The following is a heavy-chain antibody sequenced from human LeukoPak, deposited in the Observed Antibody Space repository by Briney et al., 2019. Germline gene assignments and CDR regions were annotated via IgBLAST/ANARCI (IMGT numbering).Heavy chain of an antibody. Sequence: AGGSLRLSCAASGFTFSSYGMHWVRQAPGKGLEWVAVISYDGSNKYYADSVKGRFTISRDNSKNTLYLQMNSLRAEDTAVYYCARDNRAAAGTNAFDIWGQGTMVTVSS. CDR3: ARDNRAAAGTNAFDI. D-gene: IGHD6-13*01. V-gene: IGHV3-30*03. CDR2: ISYDGSNK. J-gene: IGHJ3*02. CDR1: GFTFSSYG.